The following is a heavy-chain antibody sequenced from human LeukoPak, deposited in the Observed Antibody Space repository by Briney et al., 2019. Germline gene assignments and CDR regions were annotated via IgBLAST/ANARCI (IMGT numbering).Heavy chain of an antibody. CDR2: ISGGGASGGTT. Sequence: GGSLRLSCAASGFTFSNYAMSWVRQAPGRGLVWVSTISGGGASGGTTYYADSVKGRFTISRDNSKNTLYLQMNSLRAEDTAIYYCAKHLYSSSFYYFDHWGQGTLVTVSS. CDR3: AKHLYSSSFYYFDH. D-gene: IGHD6-13*01. CDR1: GFTFSNYA. V-gene: IGHV3-23*01. J-gene: IGHJ4*02.